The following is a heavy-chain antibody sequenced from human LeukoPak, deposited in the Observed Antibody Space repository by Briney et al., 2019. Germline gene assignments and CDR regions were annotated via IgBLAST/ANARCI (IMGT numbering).Heavy chain of an antibody. J-gene: IGHJ4*02. V-gene: IGHV3-48*03. CDR3: AREATIFTDY. CDR2: ISSSGSII. Sequence: GGSLRLSCAASGFTFSSYEMNWVRQAPGKGLEWVSYISSSGSIIHYADSVKGRFTISRDNAKNSLYLQMNSLRAEDTAVYYCAREATIFTDYWGQGTLVTASS. CDR1: GFTFSSYE. D-gene: IGHD3-3*01.